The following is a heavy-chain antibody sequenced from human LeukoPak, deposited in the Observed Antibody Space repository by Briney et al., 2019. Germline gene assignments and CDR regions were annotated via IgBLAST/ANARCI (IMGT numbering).Heavy chain of an antibody. Sequence: ASVKVSCKASGYTFTGYYMHWVRQAPGQGLEWMGWINPNSGGTNYAQKFQGRVTMTRDTSISTAYTELSRLRSDDTAVYYCAREGSGGSGEYYFDYWGQGTLVTVSS. D-gene: IGHD2-15*01. J-gene: IGHJ4*02. CDR2: INPNSGGT. CDR1: GYTFTGYY. V-gene: IGHV1-2*02. CDR3: AREGSGGSGEYYFDY.